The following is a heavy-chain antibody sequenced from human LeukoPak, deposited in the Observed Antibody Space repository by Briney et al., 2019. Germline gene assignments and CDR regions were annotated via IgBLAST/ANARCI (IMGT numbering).Heavy chain of an antibody. Sequence: PGGSLRLSCAASGFTVSSNYMSWVRQAPGKGLEWVSVIYSGGSTYYSDSVQGRFTISRDNSKNTLYLQMNSLRAEDTAVYYCATGTPGTPDYWGQGTLVTVSS. CDR1: GFTVSSNY. CDR2: IYSGGST. D-gene: IGHD3-10*01. CDR3: ATGTPGTPDY. J-gene: IGHJ4*02. V-gene: IGHV3-53*01.